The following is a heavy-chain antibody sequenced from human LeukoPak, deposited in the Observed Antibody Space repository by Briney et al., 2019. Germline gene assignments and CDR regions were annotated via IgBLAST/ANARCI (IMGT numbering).Heavy chain of an antibody. CDR2: ISYDGSNK. Sequence: PGRSLRLSCAASGFTFSSYAMHWVRQAPGKGLEWVAVISYDGSNKYYADSVKGRFTISRDNSKNTLYLQMNSLRAEDTAVYYCARESDSSGYYLNYFDYWGQGTLVTVSS. CDR3: ARESDSSGYYLNYFDY. CDR1: GFTFSSYA. V-gene: IGHV3-30-3*01. D-gene: IGHD3-22*01. J-gene: IGHJ4*02.